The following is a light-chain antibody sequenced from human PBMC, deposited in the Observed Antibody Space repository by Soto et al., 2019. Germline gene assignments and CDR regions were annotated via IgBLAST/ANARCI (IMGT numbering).Light chain of an antibody. CDR2: SNN. CDR3: AAWDNSLNGPNYV. J-gene: IGLJ1*01. CDR1: SSNIGSST. V-gene: IGLV1-44*01. Sequence: QSVLTQPPSASGTPGQRVTISCSGGSSNIGSSTVDWYQQLPETAPKLLMYSNNQRPSGVPDRFSGSKSGTSASLAISGLQSEDEADYYCAAWDNSLNGPNYVFGTGTKVTVL.